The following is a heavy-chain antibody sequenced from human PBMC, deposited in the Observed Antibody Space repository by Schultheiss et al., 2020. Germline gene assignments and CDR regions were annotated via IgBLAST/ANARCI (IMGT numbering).Heavy chain of an antibody. CDR2: IYYSGST. V-gene: IGHV4-30-4*01. Sequence: SATLSLTCAVSGGSISSGDYYWSWIRQPPGKGLEWIGYIYYSGSTYYNPSLKSRVTISVDTSKNQFSLKLSSVTAADTAVYYCARELDYYDSSGSIVFDYWGQGTLVTVAS. CDR3: ARELDYYDSSGSIVFDY. D-gene: IGHD3-22*01. CDR1: GGSISSGDYY. J-gene: IGHJ4*02.